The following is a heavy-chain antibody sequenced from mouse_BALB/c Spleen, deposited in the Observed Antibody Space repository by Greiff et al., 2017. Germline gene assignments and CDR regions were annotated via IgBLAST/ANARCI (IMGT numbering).Heavy chain of an antibody. J-gene: IGHJ2*01. Sequence: DVKLQESGPGLVKPSQTVSLTCTVTGISITTGNYRWSWIRQFPGNKLEWIGYIYYSGTITYNPSLTSRTTITRDTSKNQFFLEVNSLTAEDTATYYCARDGAYDGYFDFWGQGTTLTVSS. D-gene: IGHD2-3*01. CDR3: ARDGAYDGYFDF. V-gene: IGHV3-5*02. CDR1: GISITTGNYR. CDR2: IYYSGTI.